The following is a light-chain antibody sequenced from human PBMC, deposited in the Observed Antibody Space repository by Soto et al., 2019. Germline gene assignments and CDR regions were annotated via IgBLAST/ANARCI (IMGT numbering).Light chain of an antibody. CDR2: DVS. Sequence: QSVLTQPASMSGSPGQSITISCTGTSSDVGGYNYVSWYQQHPGKAPKLMIYDVSNRPSGVSNRFSGSKSGNTASLTISGLQAEDEADYYCSSYTSSSTLFGGGTKLTVL. V-gene: IGLV2-14*01. J-gene: IGLJ2*01. CDR1: SSDVGGYNY. CDR3: SSYTSSSTL.